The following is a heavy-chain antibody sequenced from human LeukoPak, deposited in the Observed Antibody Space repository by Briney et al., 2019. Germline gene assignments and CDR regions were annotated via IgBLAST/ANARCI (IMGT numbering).Heavy chain of an antibody. CDR3: ARGGSIVGTTPDDTVDI. J-gene: IGHJ3*02. Sequence: SETLSLTCTVSGGSISSYYWSWIRHPPGKGLEWVGYIYYSGSTNYNPYPKSRVAISVDASTNQIPLRLRSVTAADTAVYYCARGGSIVGTTPDDTVDIWGQGTVVTVSS. D-gene: IGHD1-26*01. V-gene: IGHV4-59*01. CDR1: GGSISSYY. CDR2: IYYSGST.